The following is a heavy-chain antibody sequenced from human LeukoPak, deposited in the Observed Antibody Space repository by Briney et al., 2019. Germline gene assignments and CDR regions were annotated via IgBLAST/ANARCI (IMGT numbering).Heavy chain of an antibody. CDR1: GGSISSSSYY. D-gene: IGHD3-3*01. V-gene: IGHV4-39*07. J-gene: IGHJ4*02. CDR2: IYYSGST. Sequence: SETLSLTCTASGGSISSSSYYWGWIRQPPGKGLEWIGIIYYSGSTYYNPSLKSRVTVSVDKSKNQVFLKLSSVTAADTAVYYCARGGFLEWLLLGDYWGQGTLVSVSS. CDR3: ARGGFLEWLLLGDY.